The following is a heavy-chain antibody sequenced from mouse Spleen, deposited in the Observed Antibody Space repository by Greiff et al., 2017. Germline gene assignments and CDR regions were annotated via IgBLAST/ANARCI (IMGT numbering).Heavy chain of an antibody. V-gene: IGHV14-2*01. CDR3: ASFYGSSYGGYFDV. Sequence: EVQLQQSGAELVKPGASVKLSCTASGFNIKDYYMHWVKQRTEQGLEWIGRIDPEDGETKYAPKFQGKATITADTSSNTAYLQLSSLTSEDTAVYYCASFYGSSYGGYFDVWGTGTTVTVSS. CDR1: GFNIKDYY. CDR2: IDPEDGET. D-gene: IGHD1-1*01. J-gene: IGHJ1*03.